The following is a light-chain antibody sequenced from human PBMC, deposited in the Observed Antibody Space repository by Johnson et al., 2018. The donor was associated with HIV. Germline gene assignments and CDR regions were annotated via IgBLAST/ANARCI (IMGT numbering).Light chain of an antibody. CDR3: GTWDSSLEGYV. J-gene: IGLJ1*01. Sequence: QSVLSQPPSVSAAPGQKVTISCSGSSSNIGNSYVCWYQQLPGTAPKLLIYENDKLPSGIPDRFSGSQSATSATLGLTGLHTGDEADDYCGTWDSSLEGYVFGTGTKVNVL. CDR1: SSNIGNSY. CDR2: END. V-gene: IGLV1-51*02.